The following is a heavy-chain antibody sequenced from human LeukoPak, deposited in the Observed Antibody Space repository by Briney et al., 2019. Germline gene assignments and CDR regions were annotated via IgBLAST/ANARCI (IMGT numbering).Heavy chain of an antibody. J-gene: IGHJ4*02. CDR1: GFTVSXXX. CDR2: IYSXXXX. CDR3: ASMRWEYYALDY. Sequence: PGGSLRLSCAASGFTVSXXXXSWVXXAPGXXXXWVXVIYSXXXXXXXXXXXGXFTIXXXXSXNXXXLQMNSLRAEDTAVYYCASMRWEYYALDYWGQGTLVTVSS. D-gene: IGHD3-10*01. V-gene: IGHV3-53*01.